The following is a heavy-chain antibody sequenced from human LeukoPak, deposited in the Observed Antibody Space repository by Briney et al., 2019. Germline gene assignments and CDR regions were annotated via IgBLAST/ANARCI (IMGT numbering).Heavy chain of an antibody. D-gene: IGHD5-18*01. CDR2: IRSSSNTI. Sequence: GGSLRLSCAASGFTFSSYSMNWVRQAPGKGLEWVSYIRSSSNTIYYADSVKGRFTISRDNAKNSLYLQMNSLRAEDTAVYYCARGLPDTAMVSDALDIWGRGTMVTVSS. J-gene: IGHJ3*02. V-gene: IGHV3-48*01. CDR1: GFTFSSYS. CDR3: ARGLPDTAMVSDALDI.